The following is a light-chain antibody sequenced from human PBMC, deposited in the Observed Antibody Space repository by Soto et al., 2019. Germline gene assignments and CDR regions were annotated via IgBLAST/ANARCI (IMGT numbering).Light chain of an antibody. CDR2: GAS. CDR1: ESVASNY. J-gene: IGKJ1*01. V-gene: IGKV3-20*01. CDR3: QQYGSSPWT. Sequence: EIVLTQSPGTLSLSPGEGATLSCRASESVASNYLAWYQQKPGQAPRLLFYGASIRATGIPARFSGSGSGTDFTLTLTRLQPEDFAVYYCQQYGSSPWTSGHGTKVEIK.